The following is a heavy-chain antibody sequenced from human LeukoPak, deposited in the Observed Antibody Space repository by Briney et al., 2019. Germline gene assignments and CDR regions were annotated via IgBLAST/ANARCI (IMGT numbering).Heavy chain of an antibody. J-gene: IGHJ4*02. Sequence: SETLSLTCTVSGGSINNYYWNWIRQPPGKGLEWIGYIYYSGSTSYSPSLKSRVTISVDTSKSQFSLKLSSVTAAATAVYYCARGGGYSSSWSYWGQGTLVAVSS. D-gene: IGHD6-13*01. V-gene: IGHV4-59*01. CDR1: GGSINNYY. CDR3: ARGGGYSSSWSY. CDR2: IYYSGST.